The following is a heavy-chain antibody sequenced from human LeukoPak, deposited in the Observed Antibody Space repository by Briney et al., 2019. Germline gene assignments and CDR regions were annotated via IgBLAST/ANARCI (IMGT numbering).Heavy chain of an antibody. CDR2: LSYDGSNS. CDR3: VTVGMTSIWSYLRFDP. J-gene: IGHJ5*02. CDR1: GFTFSSFG. Sequence: GRSLRLSCAASGFTFSSFGMHWVRQAPGKGLEWVAVLSYDGSNSYYADSVKGRFTISRDNSKNTLYLQMSSLRAEDTAVYYCVTVGMTSIWSYLRFDPRGQGTLVSVSS. V-gene: IGHV3-30*03. D-gene: IGHD1-26*01.